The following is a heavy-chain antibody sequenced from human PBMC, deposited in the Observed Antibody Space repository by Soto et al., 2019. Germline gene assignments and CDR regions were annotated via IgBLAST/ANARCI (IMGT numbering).Heavy chain of an antibody. J-gene: IGHJ4*02. CDR2: IKFDGSRT. D-gene: IGHD3-10*01. V-gene: IGHV3-74*01. CDR3: VRDEGDAMIRGYDS. Sequence: EAQLVQSGGGLVQPGGSMRLSCAASGFSFSNYWMHWVRQAPGKGLVWVSGIKFDGSRTTYADSVKGRFTNSRDNARNTLYLQMNSLSAEDTAMYYCVRDEGDAMIRGYDSWGQGTLVTVSS. CDR1: GFSFSNYW.